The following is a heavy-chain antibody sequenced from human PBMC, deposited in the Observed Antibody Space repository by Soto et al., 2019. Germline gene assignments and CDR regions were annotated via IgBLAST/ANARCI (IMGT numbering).Heavy chain of an antibody. CDR2: ILYDGSNK. CDR1: GFTFSSYG. D-gene: IGHD2-2*01. CDR3: AKDSHNPLCSSCYSYYGMDV. V-gene: IGHV3-30*18. Sequence: QVQLVASGGGVVQPGRSLRLSCAASGFTFSSYGMHWVRQAPGKGLEWVAVILYDGSNKYYADSVKGRFTISRDNSKNTLYLQMNSLRAEDTAVYYCAKDSHNPLCSSCYSYYGMDVWGQGTTVTVSS. J-gene: IGHJ6*02.